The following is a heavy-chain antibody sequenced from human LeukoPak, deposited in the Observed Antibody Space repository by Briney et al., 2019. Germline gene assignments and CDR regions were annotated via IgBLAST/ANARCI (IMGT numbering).Heavy chain of an antibody. J-gene: IGHJ6*03. CDR2: INPNTGDT. CDR3: ARVTNYYYMDV. CDR1: AYTFTDYY. V-gene: IGHV1-2*02. D-gene: IGHD1-14*01. Sequence: ASVKVSCKASAYTFTDYYIHWVRQAPGQGLEWMGWINPNTGDTHYAQKIPGRVTMTRDTSVSTAYMELSRLTSDDTAVYYCARVTNYYYMDVWGKGTTVTVS.